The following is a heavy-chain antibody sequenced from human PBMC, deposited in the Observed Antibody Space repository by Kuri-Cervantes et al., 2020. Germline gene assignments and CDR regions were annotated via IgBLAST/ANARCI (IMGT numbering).Heavy chain of an antibody. CDR3: AKDTYYDFWSGFHYYGMDV. J-gene: IGHJ6*02. V-gene: IGHV3-21*01. CDR2: ISSSSSYI. Sequence: GGSLRLSCAASGFTFSSYSMNWVRQAPGKGLEWVSSISSSSSYIYYADSVKGRFTISRDNAKNSLYLQMNSLRAEDTAVYYCAKDTYYDFWSGFHYYGMDVWGQGTTVTVSS. CDR1: GFTFSSYS. D-gene: IGHD3-3*01.